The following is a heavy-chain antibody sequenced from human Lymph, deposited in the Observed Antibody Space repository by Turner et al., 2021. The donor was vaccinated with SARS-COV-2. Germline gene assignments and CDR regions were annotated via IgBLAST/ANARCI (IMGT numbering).Heavy chain of an antibody. D-gene: IGHD3-10*01. CDR3: ARGPGGNYGPYFDY. V-gene: IGHV3-30-3*01. CDR2: ISYDGSNK. CDR1: GFAFSTYA. J-gene: IGHJ4*02. Sequence: VQLVESGGGVVQPWRSLRLSCAASGFAFSTYAMHWVRQAPGKGLEWVAVISYDGSNKYYADYVKGRFTISRDNSKNTLYLQMNSLRAEDTAVYYCARGPGGNYGPYFDYWGQGTLVTVSS.